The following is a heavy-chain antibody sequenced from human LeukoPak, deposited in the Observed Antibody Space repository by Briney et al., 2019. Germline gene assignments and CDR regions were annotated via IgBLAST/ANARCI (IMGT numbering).Heavy chain of an antibody. CDR3: VSFYETY. V-gene: IGHV3-74*01. J-gene: IGHJ4*02. CDR2: INSDGGWT. CDR1: GNYW. D-gene: IGHD2/OR15-2a*01. Sequence: GGSLRLSCAASGNYWMHWVRQAPGKGLVWVSHINSDGGWTSYADSVKGRFTISKDNAKNTVYLQMNSLRAEDTAVYYCVSFYETYWGRGALVTVSS.